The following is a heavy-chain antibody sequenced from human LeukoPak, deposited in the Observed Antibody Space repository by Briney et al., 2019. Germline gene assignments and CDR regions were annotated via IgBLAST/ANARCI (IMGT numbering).Heavy chain of an antibody. V-gene: IGHV6-1*01. CDR3: ARYYYDSRGYYYYYFDY. J-gene: IGHJ4*02. D-gene: IGHD3-22*01. CDR1: GDSVSSNSAA. CDR2: TYYRSKWSN. Sequence: SQTLSLTRAISGDSVSSNSAAWNWIRQSPSGGLEWLGRTYYRSKWSNDYAVSVKSRITINPDTSRNQFSLQLNSVTPEDTAVYYCARYYYDSRGYYYYYFDYWGQGTLVTVSS.